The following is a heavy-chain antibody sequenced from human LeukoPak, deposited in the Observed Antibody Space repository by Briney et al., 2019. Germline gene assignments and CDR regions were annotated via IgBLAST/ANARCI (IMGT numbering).Heavy chain of an antibody. CDR2: ISSGSSYI. D-gene: IGHD3-9*01. CDR1: GFTFSSYA. V-gene: IGHV3-21*04. CDR3: ARSVRYFDWLLDY. Sequence: PGGSLRLSCAASGFTFSSYAMSWVRQAPGKGLEWVSSISSGSSYIYYADSVKGRFTISRDNAKNSLYLQVNSLRAEDTAVYYCARSVRYFDWLLDYWGQGTLVTVSS. J-gene: IGHJ4*02.